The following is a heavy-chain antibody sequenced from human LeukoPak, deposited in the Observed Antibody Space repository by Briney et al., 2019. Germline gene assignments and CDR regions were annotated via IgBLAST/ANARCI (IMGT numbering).Heavy chain of an antibody. D-gene: IGHD6-13*01. CDR3: ARAGPYSSSWYYGGMDV. J-gene: IGHJ6*02. CDR2: INPSGGST. V-gene: IGHV1-46*01. CDR1: GYTFTSYY. Sequence: ASVKVSCKASGYTFTSYYMHWVRQAPGQGLEWMGIINPSGGSTSHAQKFQGRVTMTRDTSTSTVYMELSSLRSEDTAVYYCARAGPYSSSWYYGGMDVWGQGTTVTVSS.